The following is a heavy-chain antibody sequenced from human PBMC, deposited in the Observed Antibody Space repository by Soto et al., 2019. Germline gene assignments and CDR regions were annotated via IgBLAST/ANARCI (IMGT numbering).Heavy chain of an antibody. Sequence: GEAVKSSGKGCGESVSSYWIRWARQMPGKGLEWMGRIDPSDSYTNYSPSFQGHVTISADKSISTAYLQWSSLKASDTTMYYCARSGYDRPQLLQGGMDVWGRGPTVTVSS. V-gene: IGHV5-10-1*01. CDR1: GESVSSYW. J-gene: IGHJ6*02. CDR2: IDPSDSYT. CDR3: ARSGYDRPQLLQGGMDV. D-gene: IGHD2-2*03.